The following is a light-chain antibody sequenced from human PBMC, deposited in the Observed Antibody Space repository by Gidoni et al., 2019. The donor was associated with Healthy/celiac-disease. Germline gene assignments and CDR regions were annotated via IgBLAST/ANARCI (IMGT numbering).Light chain of an antibody. Sequence: QSVLTQPPAASGTPGQRVTISCSGSSSHIGSNTGNWYQQPPGTAPKLLIYSNNPRPSGAPDRFSGSKSCTSASLAMSGLQSEDEADSYCAAWDDSLNGLVFGGGTKLTVL. CDR1: SSHIGSNT. J-gene: IGLJ2*01. CDR2: SNN. V-gene: IGLV1-44*01. CDR3: AAWDDSLNGLV.